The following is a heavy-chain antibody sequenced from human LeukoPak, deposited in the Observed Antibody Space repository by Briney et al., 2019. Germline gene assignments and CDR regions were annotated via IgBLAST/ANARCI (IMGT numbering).Heavy chain of an antibody. J-gene: IGHJ4*02. V-gene: IGHV4-39*07. CDR3: ARDVGATTSDY. D-gene: IGHD1-26*01. CDR2: IYYSGST. CDR1: GGSISSSSYY. Sequence: SETLSLTCTVSGGSISSSSYYWGWIRQPPGKGLEWIGSIYYSGSTYYNPSLKSRVTISVDTSKNQFSLKLSSVTAADTAVYYCARDVGATTSDYWGQGTLVTVSS.